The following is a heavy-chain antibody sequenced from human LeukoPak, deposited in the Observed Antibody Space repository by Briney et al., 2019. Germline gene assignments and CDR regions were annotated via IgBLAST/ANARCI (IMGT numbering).Heavy chain of an antibody. CDR1: GDSMRPYY. D-gene: IGHD5-12*01. V-gene: IGHV4-59*01. CDR2: IYYSGST. J-gene: IGHJ4*02. CDR3: ARAHSYSGYAEADY. Sequence: SETLSLTCTVSGDSMRPYYWSWIRQPPGKGLEWIGYIYYSGSTKYNPYNPSLKSRVTISIDTSKKEFSLKLRSMTAADTAVYYCARAHSYSGYAEADYWGQGTLVTVSS.